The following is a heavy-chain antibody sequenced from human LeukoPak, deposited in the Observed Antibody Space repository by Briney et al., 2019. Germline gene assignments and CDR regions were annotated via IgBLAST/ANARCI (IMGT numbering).Heavy chain of an antibody. CDR3: ARHVHVSMIVVILSDYFDY. J-gene: IGHJ4*02. CDR2: IFYSGST. V-gene: IGHV4-39*01. CDR1: GGSISSSSYY. D-gene: IGHD3-22*01. Sequence: SQTLSLTCTVSGGSISSSSYYWGWIRQPPGKGLEWIGNIFYSGSTYYNPSLKSRVTISVDTSKNQFSLNLSSVTAADTAVYYCARHVHVSMIVVILSDYFDYWGRGTLVSVSS.